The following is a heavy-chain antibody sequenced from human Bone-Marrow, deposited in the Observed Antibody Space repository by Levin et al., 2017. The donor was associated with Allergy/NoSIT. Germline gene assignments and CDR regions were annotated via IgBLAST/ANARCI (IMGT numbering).Heavy chain of an antibody. CDR2: MNPNSGNT. CDR1: GYTFTSYD. CDR3: ARGRMIAMDV. D-gene: IGHD2-21*01. J-gene: IGHJ6*02. Sequence: GGSLRLSCKASGYTFTSYDINWVRQATGQGLEWMGWMNPNSGNTGYAQKFQGRVTMTRNTSISTAYMELSSLRSEDTAVYYCARGRMIAMDVWGQGTTVTVSS. V-gene: IGHV1-8*01.